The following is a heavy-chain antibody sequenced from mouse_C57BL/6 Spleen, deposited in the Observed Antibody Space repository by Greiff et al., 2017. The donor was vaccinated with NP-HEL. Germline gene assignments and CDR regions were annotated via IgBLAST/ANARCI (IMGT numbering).Heavy chain of an antibody. D-gene: IGHD1-1*01. V-gene: IGHV1-82*01. J-gene: IGHJ2*01. CDR2: IYPGDGDT. Sequence: QVQLKESGPELVKPGASVKISCKASGYAFSSSWMNWVKQRPGKGLEWIGRIYPGDGDTNYNGKFKGKATLTADKSSSTAYMQLSSLTSEDSAVYFCARAGTYGSIYFDYWGQGTTLTVSS. CDR1: GYAFSSSW. CDR3: ARAGTYGSIYFDY.